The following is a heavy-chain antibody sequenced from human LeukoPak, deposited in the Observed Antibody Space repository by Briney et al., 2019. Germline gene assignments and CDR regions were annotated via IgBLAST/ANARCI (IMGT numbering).Heavy chain of an antibody. V-gene: IGHV4-4*02. CDR2: IYHSGST. J-gene: IGHJ5*02. CDR1: GGSISSSNW. Sequence: SETLSLTCAVSGGSISSSNWWCWVRQPPGKGLEWIGEIYHSGSTNYNPSLKSRVTISVDKSKNQFSLKLSSVTAADTAVYYCASRPYYYDSSGYSWGQGTLVTVSS. CDR3: ASRPYYYDSSGYS. D-gene: IGHD3-22*01.